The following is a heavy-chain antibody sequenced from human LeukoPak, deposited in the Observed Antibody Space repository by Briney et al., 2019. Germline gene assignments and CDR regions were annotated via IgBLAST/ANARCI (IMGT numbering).Heavy chain of an antibody. J-gene: IGHJ3*02. Sequence: TASETLSLTCTVSGGSISSYYWSWIRLPPGKGLEWIGYLSKSGNTNYSPSLKSRVTIFGDTSKNQFFLKLSSVTAADTAVYYCARARYVNSFYAFDIWGQGTLVTVPS. V-gene: IGHV4-59*01. CDR1: GGSISSYY. CDR2: LSKSGNT. CDR3: ARARYVNSFYAFDI. D-gene: IGHD3-9*01.